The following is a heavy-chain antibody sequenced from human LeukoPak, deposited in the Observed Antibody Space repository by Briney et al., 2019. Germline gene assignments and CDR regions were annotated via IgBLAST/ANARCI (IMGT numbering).Heavy chain of an antibody. CDR1: DGSFRGYF. V-gene: IGHV4-34*01. D-gene: IGHD2-15*01. J-gene: IGHJ4*02. CDR2: INHSGST. CDR3: ARGGAVGATYLLLDY. Sequence: PSETLSLTCAVYDGSFRGYFWSWIRLPPGGGLEWIGDINHSGSTDYNPSLKSRVTIEVDTSKKQFSLNLRSVTAADTAVYYCARGGAVGATYLLLDYWGQGTVVTVSS.